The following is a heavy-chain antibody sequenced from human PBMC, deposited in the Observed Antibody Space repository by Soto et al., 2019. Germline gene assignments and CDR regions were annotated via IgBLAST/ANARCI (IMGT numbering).Heavy chain of an antibody. CDR1: GGTFSSYA. CDR2: IIPIFGTA. J-gene: IGHJ3*02. V-gene: IGHV1-69*13. D-gene: IGHD3-10*01. CDR3: ARERVVRGVMKDAFDI. Sequence: SVKVSCKASGGTFSSYAISWVRQAPGQGLEWMGGIIPIFGTANYAQKFQGRVTITADESTSTAYMELSSLRSEDTAAYYCARERVVRGVMKDAFDIWGQGTMV.